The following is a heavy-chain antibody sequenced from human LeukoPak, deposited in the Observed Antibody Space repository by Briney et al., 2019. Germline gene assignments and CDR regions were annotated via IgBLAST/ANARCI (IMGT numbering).Heavy chain of an antibody. CDR3: AREGSSYDSSTNDAFDI. J-gene: IGHJ3*02. CDR2: IYYSGST. CDR1: GGSISSSTYY. Sequence: SETLSLICTVSGGSISSSTYYWGWIRQPRGKGLEWIESIYYSGSTYYNPSLKSRVTISVDTSKNQFSLKLSSVTAADTAVYYCAREGSSYDSSTNDAFDIWGQGTMVTVSS. V-gene: IGHV4-39*07. D-gene: IGHD3-22*01.